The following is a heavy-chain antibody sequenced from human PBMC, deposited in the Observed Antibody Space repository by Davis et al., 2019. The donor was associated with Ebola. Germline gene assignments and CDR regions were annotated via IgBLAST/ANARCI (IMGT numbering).Heavy chain of an antibody. V-gene: IGHV4-34*01. Sequence: SQTPSLTRAVHGGSFSGYYWRRIRQPPGKGLERKGEINHSGSTNYNPSLKSRVTISVDTSKNQFSLKLSSVTAADTAVYYCAREAGEYSSGWYTLWGQGTLVTVSS. CDR3: AREAGEYSSGWYTL. CDR1: GGSFSGYY. J-gene: IGHJ4*02. D-gene: IGHD6-19*01. CDR2: INHSGST.